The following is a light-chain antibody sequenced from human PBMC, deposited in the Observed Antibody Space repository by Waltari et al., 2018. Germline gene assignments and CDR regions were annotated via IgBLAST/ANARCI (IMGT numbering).Light chain of an antibody. V-gene: IGKV1-5*03. CDR3: KQYNSAPLT. CDR1: QGISTW. Sequence: DIQLTQSPSSLSASVGDRVSITCRASQGISTWLAWYQQRTGKAPNLLIYKASNLQTGVPSRFSGSGSGTIFTLTISALQPEDFATYYCKQYNSAPLTFGGGTKVEMK. CDR2: KAS. J-gene: IGKJ4*01.